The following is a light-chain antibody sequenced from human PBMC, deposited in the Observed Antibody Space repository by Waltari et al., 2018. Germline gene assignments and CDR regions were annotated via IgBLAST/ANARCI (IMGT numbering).Light chain of an antibody. CDR1: SSDVGGYNY. V-gene: IGLV2-14*03. CDR3: SSYTSSSTLVV. Sequence: QSALTQPASVSGSPGQSITISCTGTSSDVGGYNYVSWYQQHPGKAPKLMIYDGSNRPSGVSIRFSGSKSGNTASLPISGLQAEDEADYYCSSYTSSSTLVVFGGGTKLTVL. CDR2: DGS. J-gene: IGLJ2*01.